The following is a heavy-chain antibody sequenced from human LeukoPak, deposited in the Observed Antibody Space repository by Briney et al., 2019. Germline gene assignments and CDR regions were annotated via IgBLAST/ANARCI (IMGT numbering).Heavy chain of an antibody. CDR1: GGSFSGYY. CDR2: INHSGST. CDR3: ARGWGSGSYSGIDY. Sequence: SETLSLTCAVYGGSFSGYYWSWIRQPPGKGLEWIWEINHSGSTNYNPSLKSRVTISVDTSKNQFSLKLSSVTAAAKDVYYCARGWGSGSYSGIDYWGQGTLVTVSS. J-gene: IGHJ4*02. V-gene: IGHV4-34*01. D-gene: IGHD3-10*01.